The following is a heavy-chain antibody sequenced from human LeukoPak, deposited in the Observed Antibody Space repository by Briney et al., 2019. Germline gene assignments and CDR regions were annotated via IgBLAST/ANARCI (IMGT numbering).Heavy chain of an antibody. D-gene: IGHD2-2*02. CDR3: ARDRVVPAAIRSGMDV. J-gene: IGHJ6*02. Sequence: KPSETLSLTCAVYGGSFSGYYWSWIRQPPGKGLEWIGEINHSGRTNYNPSLKSRVTISVDTSKNQFSLKLSSVTAADTAVYYCARDRVVPAAIRSGMDVWGQGTTVTVS. CDR1: GGSFSGYY. CDR2: INHSGRT. V-gene: IGHV4-34*01.